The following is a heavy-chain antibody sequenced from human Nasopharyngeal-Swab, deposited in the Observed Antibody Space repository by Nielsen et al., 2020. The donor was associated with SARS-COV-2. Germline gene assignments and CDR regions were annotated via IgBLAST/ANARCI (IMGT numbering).Heavy chain of an antibody. CDR3: ARVVMVYAIYWFDP. Sequence: RQAPGKGLEWIGTISYSGSTYYAPSLKSRVTISADTSQNQFSLRLSSVTAADTAVYYCARVVMVYAIYWFDPWGQGTLVTVSS. CDR2: ISYSGST. V-gene: IGHV4-39*01. D-gene: IGHD2-8*01. J-gene: IGHJ5*02.